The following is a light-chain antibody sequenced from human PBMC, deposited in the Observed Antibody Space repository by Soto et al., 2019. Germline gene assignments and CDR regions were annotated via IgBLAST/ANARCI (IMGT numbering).Light chain of an antibody. Sequence: DIQMTQSPSTLSASVGDRVSITCRASQSISSPMAWYQQEPGKAPRLLIYEKSTLQRGVPSRFSGSASGTEFTLTISSLQPDDFATYYYQQYNGFGSWTFGQGTKVEIK. CDR2: EKS. J-gene: IGKJ1*01. CDR3: QQYNGFGSWT. CDR1: QSISSP. V-gene: IGKV1-5*03.